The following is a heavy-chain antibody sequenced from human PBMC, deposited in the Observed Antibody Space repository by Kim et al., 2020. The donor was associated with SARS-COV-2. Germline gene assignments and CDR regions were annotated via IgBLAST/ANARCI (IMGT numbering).Heavy chain of an antibody. J-gene: IGHJ4*02. CDR3: ANKQGGF. Sequence: GGSLRLSCAASGFTFSNYAMTWVRQGPGKGLEWVSGISGSGGSTYGGSTFYADSVKGRFSISRDNSKNTLYLQMNSLRAEDTAIYYCANKQGGFWGQGTL. V-gene: IGHV3-23*01. CDR1: GFTFSNYA. CDR2: ISGSGGSTYGGST. D-gene: IGHD5-12*01.